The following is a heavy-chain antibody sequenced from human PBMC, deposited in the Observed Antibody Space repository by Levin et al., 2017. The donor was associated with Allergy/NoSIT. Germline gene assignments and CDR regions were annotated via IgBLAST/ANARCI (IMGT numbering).Heavy chain of an antibody. CDR1: GYSFTGYY. Sequence: ASVKVSCKASGYSFTGYYMHWVRQAPGQGLEWMGRINPNSGDTDYAQKFQGRVTMTRDTSISTAYMELRSLRSDDTAVYYCARSLGVTREYWGQGTLVTVSS. J-gene: IGHJ4*02. D-gene: IGHD2-21*02. CDR3: ARSLGVTREY. CDR2: INPNSGDT. V-gene: IGHV1-2*06.